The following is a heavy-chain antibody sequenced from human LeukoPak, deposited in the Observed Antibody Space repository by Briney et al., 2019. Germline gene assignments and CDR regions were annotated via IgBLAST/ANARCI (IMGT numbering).Heavy chain of an antibody. Sequence: ASVKVSCKASGYTFTSYAMHWVRQAPGQRLEWMGWINAGNGNTKYSQKFQGRVTITRDTSASTAYMELSSLRSEDTAVYYCARDTGTYYYGSGSYYSQKFDYWGQGTLVTVSS. D-gene: IGHD3-10*01. CDR2: INAGNGNT. CDR3: ARDTGTYYYGSGSYYSQKFDY. J-gene: IGHJ4*02. CDR1: GYTFTSYA. V-gene: IGHV1-3*01.